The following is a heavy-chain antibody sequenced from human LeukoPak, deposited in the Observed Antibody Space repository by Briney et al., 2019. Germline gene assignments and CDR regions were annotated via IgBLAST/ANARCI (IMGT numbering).Heavy chain of an antibody. CDR3: ARDPFTTKWELTVWYYFDY. CDR2: ISSSSSYI. J-gene: IGHJ4*02. CDR1: GFTFSSYS. D-gene: IGHD1-26*01. V-gene: IGHV3-21*01. Sequence: PGGSLTLSCTASGFTFSSYSMNWVPQATGKGLEWVSSISSSSSYIYYADSVKGRFTISRDNAKNSLYLQMNSLRAEDTAVYYCARDPFTTKWELTVWYYFDYWGQGTQVTVSS.